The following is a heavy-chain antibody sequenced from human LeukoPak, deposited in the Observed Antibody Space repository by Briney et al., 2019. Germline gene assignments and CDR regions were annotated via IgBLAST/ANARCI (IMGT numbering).Heavy chain of an antibody. Sequence: PGGSLRLSCVVSGFTFSSYWMNWVRQAPGKGLEWVANIKQDGSEKYYVDSVKGRFTIPRDNAKNSVYLQMNSLRAEDMAVYYCARMASYYFYMDVWGKGTTVTVSS. CDR1: GFTFSSYW. D-gene: IGHD5-24*01. J-gene: IGHJ6*03. V-gene: IGHV3-7*01. CDR2: IKQDGSEK. CDR3: ARMASYYFYMDV.